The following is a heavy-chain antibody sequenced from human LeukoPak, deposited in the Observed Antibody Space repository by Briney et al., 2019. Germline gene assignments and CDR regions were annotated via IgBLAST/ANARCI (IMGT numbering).Heavy chain of an antibody. V-gene: IGHV1-46*01. D-gene: IGHD3-22*01. CDR1: GYTFTSYY. Sequence: ASVKVSFKASGYTFTSYYVHWVRQAPGQGLEWMGIINPTGGSTTYAQKFQGRVTMTRDTSTSTLYMELSSLRSEDTAVYYCARGWYYDSSGYWGVFDYWGQGTLVTVSS. CDR3: ARGWYYDSSGYWGVFDY. CDR2: INPTGGST. J-gene: IGHJ4*02.